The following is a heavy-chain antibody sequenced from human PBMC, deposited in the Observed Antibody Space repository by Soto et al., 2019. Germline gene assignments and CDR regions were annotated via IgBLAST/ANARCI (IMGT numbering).Heavy chain of an antibody. V-gene: IGHV1-46*03. CDR3: ARDLSPPRYSSSSINYYYYMDV. D-gene: IGHD6-6*01. Sequence: ASVKVSCKASGYTFTSYYMHWVRQAPGQGLEWMGIINPSGGSTSYAQKFQGRVTMTRDTSTSTVYMELSSLRSEDTAVYYCARDLSPPRYSSSSINYYYYMDVWGKGTTVTV. CDR2: INPSGGST. J-gene: IGHJ6*03. CDR1: GYTFTSYY.